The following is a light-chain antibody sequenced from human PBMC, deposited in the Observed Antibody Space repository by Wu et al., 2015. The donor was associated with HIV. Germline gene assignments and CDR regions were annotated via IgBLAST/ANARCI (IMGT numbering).Light chain of an antibody. CDR1: QTISNW. V-gene: IGKV1-5*03. Sequence: DIQMTQSPSILSASIGDRVTITCRASQTISNWLAWYQQKPGKAPNLLIYKASSLESGVPSRFSGSGSGTEFTLTISSLQPDDFATYYCQQYYTYRTFGQGTKVEVK. CDR3: QQYYTYRT. CDR2: KAS. J-gene: IGKJ1*01.